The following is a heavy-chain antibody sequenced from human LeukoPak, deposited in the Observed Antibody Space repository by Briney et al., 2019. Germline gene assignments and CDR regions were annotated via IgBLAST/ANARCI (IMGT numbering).Heavy chain of an antibody. Sequence: ASVKVSCKASGYTFTTYYMNWVRQAPGQGFEWMGIINPSVGSTSYAQKLQGRVTMTRDTSTSTVYMELSSLRSEDTAVYYCVRGGYDFSSGYYPSRWGQGTLVTVSS. V-gene: IGHV1-46*01. CDR3: VRGGYDFSSGYYPSR. J-gene: IGHJ4*02. D-gene: IGHD3-3*01. CDR2: INPSVGST. CDR1: GYTFTTYY.